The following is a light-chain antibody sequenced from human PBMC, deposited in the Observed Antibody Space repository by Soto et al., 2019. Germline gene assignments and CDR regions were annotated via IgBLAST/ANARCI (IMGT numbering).Light chain of an antibody. CDR3: SSDTSSSTVV. CDR1: SSDIGGYNY. Sequence: QSALTQPASMSGSPGQSITISCTGTSSDIGGYNYVSWYQQHPGKAPKLMIYDVSNWPSGVSKRFSGSKSGNTASLTISGLLAEEEADYYCSSDTSSSTVVFGGGTKLTVL. J-gene: IGLJ2*01. V-gene: IGLV2-14*03. CDR2: DVS.